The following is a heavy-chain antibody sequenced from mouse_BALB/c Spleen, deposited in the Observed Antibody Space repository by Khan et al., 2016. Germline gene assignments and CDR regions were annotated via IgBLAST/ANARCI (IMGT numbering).Heavy chain of an antibody. CDR2: IYPGDGDT. V-gene: IGHV1-80*01. D-gene: IGHD2-2*01. CDR3: ARSGYGYDY. CDR1: GYAFSIYW. Sequence: QVRLQQSGAELVRPGSSVKISCKASGYAFSIYWMNWVKQRPGQGLEWIGLIYPGDGDTDYNGKFKDKATLTADKSSSTAYMQLSSLTSEDSAVYFCARSGYGYDYWGQGTTLTVSS. J-gene: IGHJ2*01.